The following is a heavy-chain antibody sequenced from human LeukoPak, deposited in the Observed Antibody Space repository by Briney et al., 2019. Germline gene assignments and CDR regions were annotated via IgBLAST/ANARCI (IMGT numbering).Heavy chain of an antibody. D-gene: IGHD6-19*01. CDR1: GGSISTYY. CDR3: ARSRSGNEFEY. V-gene: IGHV4-59*01. J-gene: IGHJ4*02. CDR2: IYYSGST. Sequence: SETLSLTCTVSGGSISTYYWSWIRQPPGKGLEWIGYIYYSGSTKSNPSLKSRVTISVDTSKNQFSLKLTSVTAADTAMYFCARSRSGNEFEYWGQGTLVAVSS.